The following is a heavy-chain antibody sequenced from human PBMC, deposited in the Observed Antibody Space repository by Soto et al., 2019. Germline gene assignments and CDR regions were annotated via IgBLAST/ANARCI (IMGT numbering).Heavy chain of an antibody. CDR3: ARDRYPSNIKAAETVRYWFD. D-gene: IGHD2-8*02. V-gene: IGHV3-33*01. Sequence: QVQLVESGGGVVQPGRSLRLSCAASGFTFKTYAMHWVRQAPGKGLEWVAGIWYDGSNKYYAASVRGRFTISRDNSKNTLFMQMNSLGAEDTAVYYCARDRYPSNIKAAETVRYWFDWGQGTLVTVSS. CDR2: IWYDGSNK. J-gene: IGHJ4*02. CDR1: GFTFKTYA.